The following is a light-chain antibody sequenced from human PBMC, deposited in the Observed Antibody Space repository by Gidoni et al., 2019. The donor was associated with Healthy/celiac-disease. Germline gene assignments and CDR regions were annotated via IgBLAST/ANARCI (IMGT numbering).Light chain of an antibody. CDR2: DAS. CDR3: QQYDNLPSNT. J-gene: IGKJ5*01. CDR1: QDISNY. V-gene: IGKV1-33*01. Sequence: DIQMTPSPSSLSASVGDRVTITCQASQDISNYLNWYQQKPGKAPKLLIYDASNLETGVPSRFSGSGSGTDFTFTISSLQPEDIATYYCQQYDNLPSNTFGQGTRLEIK.